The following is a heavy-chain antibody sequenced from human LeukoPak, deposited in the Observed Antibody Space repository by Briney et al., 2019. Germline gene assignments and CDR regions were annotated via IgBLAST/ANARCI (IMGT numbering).Heavy chain of an antibody. CDR2: INHSGST. Sequence: SETLSLTCAVYGGSFSGYYWSWIRQPPGKGLEWIGEINHSGSTNYNPSLKSRVTISVDTSKNQFSLKLSSVTAADTAVYYCARSWEFGELLIDCWGQGTLVTVSS. CDR1: GGSFSGYY. D-gene: IGHD3-10*01. CDR3: ARSWEFGELLIDC. V-gene: IGHV4-34*01. J-gene: IGHJ4*02.